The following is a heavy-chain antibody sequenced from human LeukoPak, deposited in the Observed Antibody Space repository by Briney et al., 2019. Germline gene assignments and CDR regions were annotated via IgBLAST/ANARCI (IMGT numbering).Heavy chain of an antibody. CDR1: GFTFNRHG. J-gene: IGHJ3*02. CDR2: IITISNYI. Sequence: GGSLPLFRAASGFTFNRHGMNCVRQPRGKGLEWFSFIITISNYIYYADSVKGRFTISRENARNSLYLQMNSLRAEDTAVYYCARDPGTTQTLHDAFDIWGQGTMVTVSS. D-gene: IGHD1-7*01. V-gene: IGHV3-21*01. CDR3: ARDPGTTQTLHDAFDI.